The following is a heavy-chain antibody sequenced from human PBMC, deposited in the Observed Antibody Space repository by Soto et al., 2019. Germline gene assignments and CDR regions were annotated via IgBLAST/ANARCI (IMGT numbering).Heavy chain of an antibody. CDR1: GFTFNSHE. Sequence: EVQLVESGGGLVQPGGSLRLSCAGSGFTFNSHEMTWVRQAPGKGLEWISSISSSGGSIYYADSVKGRFTVSRDNAKNSLFLQMNALRVEDTAVYYCARTGDGHHDFLDYWGQGILVSVSS. V-gene: IGHV3-48*03. J-gene: IGHJ4*02. CDR2: ISSSGGSI. D-gene: IGHD1-1*01. CDR3: ARTGDGHHDFLDY.